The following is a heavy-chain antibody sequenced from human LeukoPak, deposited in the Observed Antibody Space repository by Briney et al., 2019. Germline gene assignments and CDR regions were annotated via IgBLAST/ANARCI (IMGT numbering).Heavy chain of an antibody. CDR1: GFTFSSYA. Sequence: GGSLRLSCAASGFTFSSYAMHWVRQAPGEGLEWVAVISYDGSNKYYADSVKGRFTISRDNSENTLYLQMNSLGAEDTAVYYCARDPPKEDYDFWSGYYYYYYGMDVWGQGTTVTVSS. CDR2: ISYDGSNK. J-gene: IGHJ6*02. V-gene: IGHV3-30-3*01. D-gene: IGHD3-3*01. CDR3: ARDPPKEDYDFWSGYYYYYYGMDV.